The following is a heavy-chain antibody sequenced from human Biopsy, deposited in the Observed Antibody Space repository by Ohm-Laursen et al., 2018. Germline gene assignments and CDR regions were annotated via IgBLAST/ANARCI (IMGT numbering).Heavy chain of an antibody. CDR2: VSYSVNT. CDR1: GVSISSYF. Sequence: SETLSLTCAVSGVSISSYFWSWIRQPLGKGLEWIGYVSYSVNTKYNPSLKSRVIISADTSKNQFSLKLSSVTAADTAMYYCAAYYYDSSGYFYAFHYWGQGTLVTVSS. J-gene: IGHJ4*02. V-gene: IGHV4-59*01. D-gene: IGHD3-22*01. CDR3: AAYYYDSSGYFYAFHY.